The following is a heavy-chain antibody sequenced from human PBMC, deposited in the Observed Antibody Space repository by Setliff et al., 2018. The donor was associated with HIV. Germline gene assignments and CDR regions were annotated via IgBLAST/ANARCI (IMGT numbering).Heavy chain of an antibody. V-gene: IGHV4-39*01. J-gene: IGHJ1*01. CDR3: ASYSSSWTSFQH. Sequence: PSETLSLTCTVSGGSMSTYYWGWIRQPPGKGLEWIGNIYYSGSTYYNPSLKSRVTISVDTSKNQFSLKLSSVTAADTALYYCASYSSSWTSFQHWGQGTLVTVSS. CDR1: GGSMSTYY. CDR2: IYYSGST. D-gene: IGHD6-13*01.